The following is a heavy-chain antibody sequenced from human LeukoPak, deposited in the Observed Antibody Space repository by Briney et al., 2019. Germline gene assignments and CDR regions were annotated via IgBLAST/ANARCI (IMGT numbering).Heavy chain of an antibody. CDR2: IYYSGST. J-gene: IGHJ3*02. V-gene: IGHV4-28*01. CDR1: GYSISSNNW. Sequence: SETLSLTCAVSGYSISSNNWWAWIRQPPGKGLEWTGYIYYSGSTYYNPYNPSLTSRVTMSVDTSKNQFSLKLDSVTEIDTAMYYCARNQAVAANRGAFDIWGQGTMVTVSS. D-gene: IGHD6-19*01. CDR3: ARNQAVAANRGAFDI.